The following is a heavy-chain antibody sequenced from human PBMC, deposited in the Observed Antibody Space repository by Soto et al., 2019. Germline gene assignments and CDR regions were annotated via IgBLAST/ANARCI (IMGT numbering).Heavy chain of an antibody. Sequence: QVQLVHSGAAVKKPGSSVKVSCKASGGTFSSYTISWVRQAPGQGLEWMGRIIPILGIANYAQTFQGRVTITADKSTTTAYMGLSSLSSEVTAVYYCAMEYCSSTSCYRDYWGQGTLVTVPS. D-gene: IGHD2-2*02. CDR2: IIPILGIA. J-gene: IGHJ4*02. CDR1: GGTFSSYT. V-gene: IGHV1-69*02. CDR3: AMEYCSSTSCYRDY.